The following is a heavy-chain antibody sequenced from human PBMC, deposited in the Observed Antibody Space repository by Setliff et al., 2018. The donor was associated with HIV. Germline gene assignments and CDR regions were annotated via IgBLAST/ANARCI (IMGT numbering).Heavy chain of an antibody. CDR3: ARVGVGAPADAFDI. D-gene: IGHD3-3*01. V-gene: IGHV4-31*03. CDR2: ISCTEST. Sequence: SETLSLTCTVFSGSISSGSYFWSWIRQPAGKGLQWIGSISCTESTYYNPPLKSRLTMSLHTSKNQFSLTLNSVAAADTAVYYCARVGVGAPADAFDIWGLGTMVTVSS. CDR1: SGSISSGSYF. J-gene: IGHJ3*02.